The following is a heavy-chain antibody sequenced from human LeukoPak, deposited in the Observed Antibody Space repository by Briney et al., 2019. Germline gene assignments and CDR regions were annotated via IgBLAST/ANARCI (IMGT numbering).Heavy chain of an antibody. J-gene: IGHJ4*02. V-gene: IGHV3-53*01. CDR3: ARDQVGANPL. CDR2: IYSGGST. D-gene: IGHD1-26*01. CDR1: GFTVSSNY. Sequence: PGGSLRLSCAPSGFTVSSNYMSWVRQAPGKGLEWVSVIYSGGSTYYADSVKGRFTISRDNSKNTLYLQMNSLRAEDTAVYYCARDQVGANPLWGQGTLVTVSS.